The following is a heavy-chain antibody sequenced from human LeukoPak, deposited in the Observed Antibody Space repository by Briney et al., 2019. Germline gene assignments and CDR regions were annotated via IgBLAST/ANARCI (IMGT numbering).Heavy chain of an antibody. J-gene: IGHJ4*02. CDR1: GFTFSSYS. CDR3: ARDVKYYFGSGTYQ. CDR2: IDTNEDMT. V-gene: IGHV3-64*01. Sequence: GGSLRLSCAASGFTFSSYSMNWVRQSPGKGLEYVAGIDTNEDMTYYGRSVKGRFTISRDNDKNTVYLQMDSLRPEDTAVYYCARDVKYYFGSGTYQWGQGALVTVSS. D-gene: IGHD3-10*01.